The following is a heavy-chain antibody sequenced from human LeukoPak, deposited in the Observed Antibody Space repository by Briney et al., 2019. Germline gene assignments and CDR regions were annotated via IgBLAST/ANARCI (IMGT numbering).Heavy chain of an antibody. CDR3: ARGGIVGLSARQEYFQH. V-gene: IGHV4-34*01. CDR1: GGSFGINY. J-gene: IGHJ1*01. Sequence: KPSETLSLTCAAFGGSFGINYWSWVRQSPGKGLEWIGEVNHGGNTNYNPSLKSRVSISVDTSKNQFSLKLSSVIAADTAVYYCARGGIVGLSARQEYFQHWGQGTLVTVSS. D-gene: IGHD1-26*01. CDR2: VNHGGNT.